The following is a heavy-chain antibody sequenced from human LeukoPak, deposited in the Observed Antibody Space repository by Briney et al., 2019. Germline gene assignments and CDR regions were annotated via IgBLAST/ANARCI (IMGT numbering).Heavy chain of an antibody. D-gene: IGHD3-22*01. CDR3: ARDNYYDSSGYYPGRHFDY. Sequence: PSETLSLTCTVSGYPISSGYFWGWIRQPPGKGLEYIGSIFHSGYTFYDPSLKSRLTLSVDTSKNQFSLRLSSVTAADTAVYYCARDNYYDSSGYYPGRHFDYWGQGTLVTVSS. CDR1: GYPISSGYF. J-gene: IGHJ4*02. CDR2: IFHSGYT. V-gene: IGHV4-38-2*02.